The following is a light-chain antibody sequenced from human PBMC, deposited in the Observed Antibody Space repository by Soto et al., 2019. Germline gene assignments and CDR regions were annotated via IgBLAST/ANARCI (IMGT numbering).Light chain of an antibody. CDR3: QQYVSSPRT. Sequence: ETVMTQPPDPLSVSPGERATLFCRASQSVNSNLAWYQQKPGQAPRVLIYGASTRATGIPARFSGSGSGTEFTLTISRLEPEDFALYYCQQYVSSPRTFGQGTKVDIK. J-gene: IGKJ1*01. CDR1: QSVNSN. CDR2: GAS. V-gene: IGKV3-15*01.